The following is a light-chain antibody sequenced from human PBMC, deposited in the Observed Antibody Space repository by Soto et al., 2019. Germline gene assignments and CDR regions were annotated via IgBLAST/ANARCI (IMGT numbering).Light chain of an antibody. Sequence: EIVMTQSPATLSVSPGERATLSCRASQSISSNLAWYQQRPGQAPRLLIDGASSRATGVPARFRGSGSGTEFTLTISSLQSEDFAIYYCQQYNNWPGTFGQGTKVDIK. CDR3: QQYNNWPGT. J-gene: IGKJ1*01. CDR1: QSISSN. CDR2: GAS. V-gene: IGKV3-15*01.